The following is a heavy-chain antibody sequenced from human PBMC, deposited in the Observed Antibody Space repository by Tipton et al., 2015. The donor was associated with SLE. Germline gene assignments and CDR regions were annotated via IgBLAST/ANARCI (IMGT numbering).Heavy chain of an antibody. D-gene: IGHD1-26*01. CDR3: ARGLGASGSYLYNWFDP. V-gene: IGHV3-74*01. J-gene: IGHJ5*02. Sequence: SLRLSCVASGFTFSNYWMHWVRQPPGEGLVWVSRIKGDGSSTSHADSVKGRFTISRDNAKNTLYLQMNSLRAEDTAVYYCARGLGASGSYLYNWFDPWGQGTLVTVSS. CDR1: GFTFSNYW. CDR2: IKGDGSST.